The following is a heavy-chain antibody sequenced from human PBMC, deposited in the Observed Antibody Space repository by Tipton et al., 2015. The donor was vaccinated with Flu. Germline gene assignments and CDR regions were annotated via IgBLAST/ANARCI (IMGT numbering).Heavy chain of an antibody. CDR1: GFTFSSYS. CDR2: ISSSNSYI. J-gene: IGHJ3*02. CDR3: ARARRDGYNLFAFDI. V-gene: IGHV3-21*01. Sequence: SLRLSCAASGFTFSSYSMNWVRQAPGKGLEWVSSISSSNSYIYYADSVKGRFTISRDNAKNSLYLQMNSLRAEDTAVYYCARARRDGYNLFAFDIWGQGTMVTVSS. D-gene: IGHD5-24*01.